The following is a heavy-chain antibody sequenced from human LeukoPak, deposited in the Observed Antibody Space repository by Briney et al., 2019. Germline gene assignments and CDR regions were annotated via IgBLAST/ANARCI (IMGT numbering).Heavy chain of an antibody. V-gene: IGHV3-30*02. CDR3: AKERTRVAGGWT. CDR1: GFTFSSYG. CDR2: MRYDGSNQ. Sequence: GGSLRLSCAASGFTFSSYGMHWVRQAPGKGLEWVTFMRYDGSNQYYTDSVKGRFTISRDNSKNTVYLQMNSLRTEDTAVYYCAKERTRVAGGWTWGQGTLVTVSS. D-gene: IGHD6-19*01. J-gene: IGHJ5*02.